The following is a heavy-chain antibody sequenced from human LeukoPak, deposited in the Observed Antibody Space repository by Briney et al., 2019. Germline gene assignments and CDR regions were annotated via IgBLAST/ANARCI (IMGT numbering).Heavy chain of an antibody. CDR1: GDSISSYY. CDR2: IYTSGST. J-gene: IGHJ5*02. V-gene: IGHV4-4*07. Sequence: PSETLSLTCTVSGDSISSYYWSWIRQPAGKGLEWIGRIYTSGSTNYNPSLKSRVTMSVDTSKNQFSLKLSSVTAADTAVYYCARIDYDFWSGYFFRFGPWGQGTLVTVSS. CDR3: ARIDYDFWSGYFFRFGP. D-gene: IGHD3-3*01.